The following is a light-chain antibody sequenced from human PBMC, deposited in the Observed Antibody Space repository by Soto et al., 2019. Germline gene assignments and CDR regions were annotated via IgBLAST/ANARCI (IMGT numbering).Light chain of an antibody. CDR2: GAT. J-gene: IGKJ2*01. CDR1: EDVSRW. CDR3: QQANVFPRS. V-gene: IGKV1D-12*01. Sequence: DIQMTQSPSYVYASVGDTVTFTCRASEDVSRWLGWYQQKPGRAPSLLIFGATSLQDGVPSRFSATESGTHFTLTINGVQPDDFATYFCQQANVFPRSFGLGTKLDFK.